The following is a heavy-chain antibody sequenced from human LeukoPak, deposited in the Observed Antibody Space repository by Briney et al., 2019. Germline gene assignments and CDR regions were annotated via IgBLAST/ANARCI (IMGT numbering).Heavy chain of an antibody. CDR3: ACGYSSGWYYY. D-gene: IGHD6-19*01. Sequence: GASVKVSCKASEHTFTSYYMHWVRQAPGQGLEWMGIINPSGGSTSYAQKFQGRVTVTRDMSTSTVYMELSSLRSEDTAVYYCACGYSSGWYYYWGQGTLVTVSS. CDR1: EHTFTSYY. CDR2: INPSGGST. J-gene: IGHJ4*02. V-gene: IGHV1-46*01.